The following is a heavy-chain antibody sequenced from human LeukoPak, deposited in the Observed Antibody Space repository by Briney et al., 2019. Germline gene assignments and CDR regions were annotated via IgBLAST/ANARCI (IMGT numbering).Heavy chain of an antibody. V-gene: IGHV3-74*01. J-gene: IGHJ6*02. CDR3: ARDAVDTANAV. D-gene: IGHD5-18*01. CDR2: INSDGSIT. Sequence: GGSLRLYCAASGFTFTTYWMHWVRQAPGKGLVWVSHINSDGSITSYADSVKGRFTISRDNAKNTLYLQMNSLRAEDTAVYYCARDAVDTANAVWGQGTTVTVSS. CDR1: GFTFTTYW.